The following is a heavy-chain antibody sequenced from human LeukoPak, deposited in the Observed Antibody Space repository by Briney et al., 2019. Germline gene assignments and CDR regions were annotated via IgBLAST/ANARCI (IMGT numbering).Heavy chain of an antibody. Sequence: GGSLRLSCAASGFTFDDCGMSWVRQAPGTGLEWVSGINWNGGSTGYADSVKGRFTISRDHAKNSLYLQMNSLSAEDTALYYCARDLRDYYDSSGYVHFDDGGQGTLVSVSS. V-gene: IGHV3-20*04. CDR2: INWNGGST. J-gene: IGHJ4*02. CDR3: ARDLRDYYDSSGYVHFDD. CDR1: GFTFDDCG. D-gene: IGHD3-22*01.